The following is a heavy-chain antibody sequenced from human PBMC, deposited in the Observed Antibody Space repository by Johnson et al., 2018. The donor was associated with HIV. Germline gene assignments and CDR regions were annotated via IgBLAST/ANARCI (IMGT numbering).Heavy chain of an antibody. CDR2: ISHDGGNK. Sequence: QVQLLESGGGVVQPGRSLRLSCAASGFTFGSYGIHWVSQAPGKGLEWVAVISHDGGNKYYADSVKGRFSISRDNSKNSLYLQMNSLRAEDTAVYYCARLNDMIVAFDIWGQGTMVTVSS. CDR3: ARLNDMIVAFDI. D-gene: IGHD3-22*01. V-gene: IGHV3-30*03. J-gene: IGHJ3*02. CDR1: GFTFGSYG.